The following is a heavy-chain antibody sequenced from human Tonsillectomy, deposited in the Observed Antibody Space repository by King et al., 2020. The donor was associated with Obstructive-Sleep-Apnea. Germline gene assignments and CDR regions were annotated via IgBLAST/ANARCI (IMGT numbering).Heavy chain of an antibody. D-gene: IGHD1-1*01. J-gene: IGHJ4*02. V-gene: IGHV7-4-1*02. CDR3: VRGGGSYGTFDY. Sequence: HVQLVESGSELKKPGASVKVSCKASGYSLSNYGMNWVRQAPGQGLEWMGRINTNTGDPTYAQDFTGRFVFSLDPSVNTAYLQISSLKAEDTAVYCCVRGGGSYGTFDYWGQGTLVTVSS. CDR1: GYSLSNYG. CDR2: INTNTGDP.